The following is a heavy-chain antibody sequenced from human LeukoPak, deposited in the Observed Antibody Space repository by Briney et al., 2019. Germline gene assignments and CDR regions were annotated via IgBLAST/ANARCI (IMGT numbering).Heavy chain of an antibody. D-gene: IGHD1-26*01. J-gene: IGHJ4*02. V-gene: IGHV4-59*01. CDR3: ARAYSGTYHVFDY. CDR1: GGSFSGYY. CDR2: ISYSGST. Sequence: PSETLSLTCAVYGGSFSGYYWSWIRQPPGKGLEWIGYISYSGSTNYNPSLKSRVTISVDTSKNQFSLMLSSVTAADTAVYYCARAYSGTYHVFDYWGQGTLVTVSS.